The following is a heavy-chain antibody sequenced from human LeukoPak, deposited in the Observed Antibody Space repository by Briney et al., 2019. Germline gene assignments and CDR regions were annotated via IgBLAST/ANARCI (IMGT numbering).Heavy chain of an antibody. CDR2: IEQDGSEK. CDR3: ARDYGDYSTWFDP. V-gene: IGHV3-7*01. Sequence: PGGSLRLSCAASGFTFSSYWMNWVRQAPGKGLEWLANIEQDGSEKYYAGSVTGRFTISRDNAKNSLYLQMNSLRAEDTAVYYCARDYGDYSTWFDPWGQGTLVTVSS. D-gene: IGHD4-17*01. J-gene: IGHJ5*02. CDR1: GFTFSSYW.